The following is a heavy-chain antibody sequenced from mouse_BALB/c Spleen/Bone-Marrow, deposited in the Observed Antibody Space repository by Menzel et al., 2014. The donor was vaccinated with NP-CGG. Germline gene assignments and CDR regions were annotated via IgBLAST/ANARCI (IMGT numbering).Heavy chain of an antibody. CDR1: GFTFSSYG. CDR3: ARVWYFDY. V-gene: IGHV5-6-3*01. CDR2: INSNGGST. J-gene: IGHJ2*03. Sequence: EVQRVEPGGGLVQPGGSLKLSCAASGFTFSSYGMSWVRQTPDKRLELVATINSNGGSTYYPDSVKGRFTISRDNAKNTLYLQMSSLKSEDTAMYYCARVWYFDYWGQGTSLTVSS.